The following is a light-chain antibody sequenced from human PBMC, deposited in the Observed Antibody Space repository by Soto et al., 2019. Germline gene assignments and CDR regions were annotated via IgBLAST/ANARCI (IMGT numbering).Light chain of an antibody. CDR3: CSFAGTGTFGGYV. Sequence: QSALAQPASVSGSPGQSVTISCTGTTSDVGSYHLVSWYQQHPGKAPKLMIYEGTKRPSGVSNRFPGSKSGILASLTISGLPPWGQAEYYCCSFAGTGTFGGYVFGTGTKLTVL. CDR1: TSDVGSYHL. CDR2: EGT. V-gene: IGLV2-23*03. J-gene: IGLJ1*01.